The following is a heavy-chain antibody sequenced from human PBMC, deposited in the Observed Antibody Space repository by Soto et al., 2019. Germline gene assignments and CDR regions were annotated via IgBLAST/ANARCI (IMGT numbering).Heavy chain of an antibody. CDR3: ARRYGWLYFDY. CDR1: GDSISSSNYF. J-gene: IGHJ4*02. V-gene: IGHV4-39*01. Sequence: QLQLQESGPGLVKPWETLSLTCTVSGDSISSSNYFWGWIRQPPGEGLEWIGTIFYSGSTYYNPSLKSRVTISVDTSKNQFSLRLTSVTAADTALYYCARRYGWLYFDYWGQGSLVTVSS. CDR2: IFYSGST. D-gene: IGHD6-19*01.